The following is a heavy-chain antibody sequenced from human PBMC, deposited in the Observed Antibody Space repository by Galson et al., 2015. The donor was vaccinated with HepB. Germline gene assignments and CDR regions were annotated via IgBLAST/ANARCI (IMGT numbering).Heavy chain of an antibody. CDR3: AKDTWPELSWGYAP. V-gene: IGHV3-23*01. D-gene: IGHD1-26*01. CDR2: ISGGGGTT. J-gene: IGHJ5*02. CDR1: GFTSSSYV. Sequence: SLRLSCATSGFTSSSYVMSWVRQTPGKGLEWVSSISGGGGTTLYADSVEGRFTISRDNSQNTLYLQMNSLRAEDTAFYYCAKDTWPELSWGYAPWGQGTLVTVSS.